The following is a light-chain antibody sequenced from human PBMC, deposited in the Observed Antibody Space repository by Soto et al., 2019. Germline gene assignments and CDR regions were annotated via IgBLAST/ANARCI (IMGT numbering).Light chain of an antibody. V-gene: IGLV2-8*01. CDR1: SSAVGSYNY. CDR2: EVS. J-gene: IGLJ1*01. Sequence: HSSLSQPPSANASSRQSVPISCTGTSSAVGSYNYVSWYQQLPGKAPNLIIYEVSKRPSGVPDRFSGSKSGNTASLTVSGLQAEDEADYYCTSYAGTYSFFYVFGTGTKVTVL. CDR3: TSYAGTYSFFYV.